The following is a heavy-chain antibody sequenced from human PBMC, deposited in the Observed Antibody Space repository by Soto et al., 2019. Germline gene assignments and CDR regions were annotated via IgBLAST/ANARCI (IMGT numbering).Heavy chain of an antibody. D-gene: IGHD3-9*01. J-gene: IGHJ4*02. Sequence: SETLSLTCTVSGGSISSYYWSWIRQPPGKGLEWIGYIYSSGSTNYNPSLKSRVTISVDTSKNQFSLKLSSVTAADTAVYYCARGHLYDILTGYYGYFGYWGQGTLVTVSS. CDR1: GGSISSYY. V-gene: IGHV4-59*12. CDR2: IYSSGST. CDR3: ARGHLYDILTGYYGYFGY.